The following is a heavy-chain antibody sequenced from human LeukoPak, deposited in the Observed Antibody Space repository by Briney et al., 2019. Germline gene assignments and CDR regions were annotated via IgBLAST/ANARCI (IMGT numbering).Heavy chain of an antibody. CDR1: GFSLSTSGVG. CDR3: AHSVDTAMVNAFDI. V-gene: IGHV2-5*01. CDR2: IYWNDDK. D-gene: IGHD5-18*01. Sequence: ESGPTLVKPTQTLTLTCTFSGFSLSTSGVGVGWIRQPSGKALEWLALIYWNDDKRYSPSLKSRLTITKDTSKNQVVLTMTNMDPVDTATYYCAHSVDTAMVNAFDIWGQGTMVTVSS. J-gene: IGHJ3*02.